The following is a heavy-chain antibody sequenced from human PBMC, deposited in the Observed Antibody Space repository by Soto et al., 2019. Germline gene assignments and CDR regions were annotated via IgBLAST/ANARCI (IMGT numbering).Heavy chain of an antibody. D-gene: IGHD3-3*01. Sequence: ASVKVSCKASGYTFNSYYMHWVRQAPGQGLEWMGIINPSGGSTSYAQKFQGRVTMTRDTSTSTVYMELSSLRSEDTAVYYCARDGVKAIFGVVQRGNLFDPWGQGTLVTVSS. V-gene: IGHV1-46*02. CDR3: ARDGVKAIFGVVQRGNLFDP. CDR1: GYTFNSYY. J-gene: IGHJ5*02. CDR2: INPSGGST.